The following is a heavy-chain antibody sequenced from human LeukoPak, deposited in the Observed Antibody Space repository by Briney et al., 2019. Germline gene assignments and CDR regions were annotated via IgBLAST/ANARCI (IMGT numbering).Heavy chain of an antibody. Sequence: ASVKVSCKASGYTFTSYYMHWVRQAPGQGLEWMGIINPSGGSTSYAQKFQGRVTMTRDTSTSTVYMELSSLRSEDTAVYYCARVGVVGADYGADWFDPWGQGTLVTVSS. D-gene: IGHD1-26*01. CDR2: INPSGGST. CDR3: ARVGVVGADYGADWFDP. CDR1: GYTFTSYY. V-gene: IGHV1-46*01. J-gene: IGHJ5*02.